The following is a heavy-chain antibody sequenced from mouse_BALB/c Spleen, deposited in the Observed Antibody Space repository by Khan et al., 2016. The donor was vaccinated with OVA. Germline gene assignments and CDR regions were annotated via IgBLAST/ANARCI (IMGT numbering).Heavy chain of an antibody. CDR1: GDSITSGF. V-gene: IGHV3-8*02. J-gene: IGHJ4*01. CDR2: VTYSGNT. D-gene: IGHD1-1*01. Sequence: EVKLLESGPSLVKPSQTLSLTCSVTGDSITSGFWNWIRKFPGNKFEYMGYVTYSGNTYYNPSLKSRLSITRDTSKSQYYLQLNSVTTEDTATYFCARSYGSWAMDYWGQGTSVTVSS. CDR3: ARSYGSWAMDY.